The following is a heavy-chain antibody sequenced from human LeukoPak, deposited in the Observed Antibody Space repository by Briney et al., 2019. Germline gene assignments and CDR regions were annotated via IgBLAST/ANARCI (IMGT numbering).Heavy chain of an antibody. CDR1: DVSISSSNSY. D-gene: IGHD3/OR15-3a*01. V-gene: IGHV4-39*01. J-gene: IGHJ4*02. CDR3: ARQTGSGLFILP. CDR2: IYYSGNT. Sequence: KPSETLSLTCTVSDVSISSSNSYWGWIRQPPGKGLEWIGSIYYSGNTYYNASLKSQVSISIDTSKNQFSLRLTSVTAADTAVYYCARQTGSGLFILPGGQGTLGTVSS.